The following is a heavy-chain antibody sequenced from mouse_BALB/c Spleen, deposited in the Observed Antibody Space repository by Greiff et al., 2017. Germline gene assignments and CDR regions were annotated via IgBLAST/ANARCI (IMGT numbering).Heavy chain of an antibody. CDR1: GFNIKDTY. D-gene: IGHD3-1*01. J-gene: IGHJ3*01. V-gene: IGHV14-3*02. CDR3: ARGSSGSFAY. CDR2: IDPANGNT. Sequence: VHVKQSGAELVKPGASVKLSCTASGFNIKDTYMHWVKQRPEQGLEWIGRIDPANGNTKYDPKFQGKATITADTSSNTAYLQLSSLTSEDTAVYYCARGSSGSFAYWGQGTLVTVSA.